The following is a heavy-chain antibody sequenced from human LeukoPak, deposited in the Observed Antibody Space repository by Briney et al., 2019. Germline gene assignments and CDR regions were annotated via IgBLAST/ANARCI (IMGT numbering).Heavy chain of an antibody. J-gene: IGHJ4*02. CDR3: TRAYPPPAAGFDY. Sequence: GGSLRLSCAASGFTFSSYSMNWVRQAPGKGLEWVSYISSSSSTIYYADSVKGRFTISRDNAKNSLYLQMNSLRAEDTAVYYCTRAYPPPAAGFDYWGQGTLVTVSS. CDR2: ISSSSSTI. D-gene: IGHD6-13*01. V-gene: IGHV3-48*01. CDR1: GFTFSSYS.